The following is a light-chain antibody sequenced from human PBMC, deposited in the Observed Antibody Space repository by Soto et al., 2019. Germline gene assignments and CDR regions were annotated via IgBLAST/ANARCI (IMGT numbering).Light chain of an antibody. Sequence: DIQMTQSPSTLSASVGDRVTITCRASEIVSSGRLAWYQWRPGKAPKLLIYKASSLESGVPSRFSGSGYRPEFTLTISSLQPDDFATYYCQQYDRYLWTFGQGPKV. V-gene: IGKV1-5*03. CDR2: KAS. CDR3: QQYDRYLWT. J-gene: IGKJ1*01. CDR1: EIVSSG.